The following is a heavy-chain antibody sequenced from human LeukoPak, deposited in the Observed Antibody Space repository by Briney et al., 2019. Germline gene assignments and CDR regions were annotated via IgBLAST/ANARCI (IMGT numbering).Heavy chain of an antibody. J-gene: IGHJ4*02. V-gene: IGHV3-23*01. CDR1: GFTFSSYA. CDR3: AKRGEGTAYYFDY. D-gene: IGHD2-21*01. CDR2: ISGSGGST. Sequence: GGSLRLSCAASGFTFSSYAMSWVRLAPGKGLEWVSAISGSGGSTYYADSVKGRFTISRDNSENTLYLQMNSLRAEDTAVYYCAKRGEGTAYYFDYWGQGTLVTVSS.